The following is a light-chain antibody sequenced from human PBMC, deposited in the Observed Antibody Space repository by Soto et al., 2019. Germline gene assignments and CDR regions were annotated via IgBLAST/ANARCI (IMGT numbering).Light chain of an antibody. V-gene: IGKV3-11*01. J-gene: IGKJ1*01. CDR3: QQRGNWPRT. CDR1: QSVSSS. CDR2: DAS. Sequence: EIVLTQSPATPSLSPGERATLSCRASQSVSSSLAWYQQKPGQAPRLLIYDASSRATGIPARFSGSGSGTDFTLTISSLEPEDFAVYYCQQRGNWPRTFGQGTKVEIK.